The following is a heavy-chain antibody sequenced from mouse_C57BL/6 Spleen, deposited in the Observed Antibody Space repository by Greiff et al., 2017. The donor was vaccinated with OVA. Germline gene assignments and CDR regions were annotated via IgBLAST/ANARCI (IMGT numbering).Heavy chain of an antibody. CDR2: IDPENGDT. CDR3: TTDVNEAMDY. V-gene: IGHV14-4*01. Sequence: VQLKQSGAELVRPGASVKLSCTASGFNIKDDYMHWVKQRPEQGLEWIGWIDPENGDTEYASKFQGKATIPADTSSNTAYLQLSSLTSEDTAVYYCTTDVNEAMDYWGQGTSVTVSS. CDR1: GFNIKDDY. J-gene: IGHJ4*01.